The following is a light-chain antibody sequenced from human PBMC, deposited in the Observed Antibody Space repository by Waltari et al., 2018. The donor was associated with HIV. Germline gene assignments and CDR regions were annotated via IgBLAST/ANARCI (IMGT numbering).Light chain of an antibody. CDR1: SSDIGGHAV. V-gene: IGLV2-14*03. CDR3: SSYSSTSSYV. CDR2: DVN. J-gene: IGLJ1*01. Sequence: QSALTQPASVSGSPGQSVTISCTGTSSDIGGHAVFSCSQRHPGKAPKLLIYDVNLRPSGVSDRFSASRSGNTASLTISGLQADDEADYFCSSYSSTSSYVFGAGTSVIVL.